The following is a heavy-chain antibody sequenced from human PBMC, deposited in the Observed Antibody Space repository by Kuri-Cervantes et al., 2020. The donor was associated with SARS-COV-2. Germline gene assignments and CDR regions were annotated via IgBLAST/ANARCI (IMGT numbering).Heavy chain of an antibody. J-gene: IGHJ6*04. V-gene: IGHV3-30-3*01. Sequence: GGSLRLSCSASGFNYLNYAIHWVRQAPGTGLEWVAVVSYNGTNKYYADSVKGRFTISRDNSRNIVYLQMNSLRAEDTAVYYCAKDHLLMDVWGKGTTVTVSS. CDR3: AKDHLLMDV. CDR1: GFNYLNYA. CDR2: VSYNGTNK.